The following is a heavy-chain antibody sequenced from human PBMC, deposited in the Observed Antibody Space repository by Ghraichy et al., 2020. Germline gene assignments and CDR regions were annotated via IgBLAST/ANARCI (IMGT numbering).Heavy chain of an antibody. CDR1: GFTFSSYW. CDR2: IKQDGSEK. D-gene: IGHD2-2*01. CDR3: ARAQGRYCSSTSCYAWGYMDV. J-gene: IGHJ6*03. V-gene: IGHV3-7*03. Sequence: GGSLRLSCAASGFTFSSYWMRWVRQAPGKGLEWVANIKQDGSEKYYVDSVKGRFTISRDNAKNSLYLQMNSLRAEDTAVYYCARAQGRYCSSTSCYAWGYMDVWGKGTTGTVSS.